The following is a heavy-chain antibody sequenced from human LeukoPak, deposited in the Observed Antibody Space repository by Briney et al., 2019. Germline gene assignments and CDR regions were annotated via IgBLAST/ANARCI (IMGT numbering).Heavy chain of an antibody. Sequence: PGGSLRLSCAASGFTFSSYWMHWVRQAPGKGLVWVSRINSDGSSTSYADSVKGRFTISRDNAKNTLYLQMNGLRAEDTAVYYCARDTVLWFGESYDPYNWFDPWGQGTLVTVSS. CDR3: ARDTVLWFGESYDPYNWFDP. V-gene: IGHV3-74*01. D-gene: IGHD3-10*01. CDR2: INSDGSST. J-gene: IGHJ5*02. CDR1: GFTFSSYW.